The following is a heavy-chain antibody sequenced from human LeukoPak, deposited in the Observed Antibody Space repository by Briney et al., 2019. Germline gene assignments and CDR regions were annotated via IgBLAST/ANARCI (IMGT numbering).Heavy chain of an antibody. CDR1: GYSISSGYY. V-gene: IGHV4-38-2*02. Sequence: SETLSLTCTVSGYSISSGYYWGWIRQPPGKGLEWIGSIYHSGSTYYNPSLKSRVTISVDTSKNQFSLKLSSVTAADTAVYYCARDPVWNDHSNFDYWGQGTLVTVSS. D-gene: IGHD1-1*01. J-gene: IGHJ4*02. CDR3: ARDPVWNDHSNFDY. CDR2: IYHSGST.